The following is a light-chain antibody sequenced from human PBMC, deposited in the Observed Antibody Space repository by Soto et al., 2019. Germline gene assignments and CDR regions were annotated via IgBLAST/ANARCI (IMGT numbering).Light chain of an antibody. CDR1: SSDVGSYNL. J-gene: IGLJ3*02. Sequence: QSALTQPASVSGSPGQSITISCTGTSSDVGSYNLVSWYRQHPGKAPKLMIYESSKRPSGLSNRFSGSKSGNTASLTISGLQAEDEADYNCCSYVGSSTLVFGGGTKLTVL. CDR3: CSYVGSSTLV. CDR2: ESS. V-gene: IGLV2-23*01.